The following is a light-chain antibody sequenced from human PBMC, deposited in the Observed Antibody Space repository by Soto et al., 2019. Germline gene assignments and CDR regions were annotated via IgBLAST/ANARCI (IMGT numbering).Light chain of an antibody. Sequence: EIVLTQSPGTLSLSPGERATLSCRASQSVVSSYLAWYQKKPGQAPRLLIYRASSRATGIPDRFSGSGSGTDFTLTIIRLEPEDFAVYYCPQYGGSYTFGQGTKLEIK. CDR1: QSVVSSY. CDR2: RAS. V-gene: IGKV3-20*01. CDR3: PQYGGSYT. J-gene: IGKJ2*01.